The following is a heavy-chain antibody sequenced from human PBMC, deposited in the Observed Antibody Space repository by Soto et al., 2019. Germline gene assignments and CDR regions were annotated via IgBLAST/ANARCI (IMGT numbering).Heavy chain of an antibody. Sequence: QITLKESGPTLVKPTQTLTLTCSVSGFSLNTGGLGVGWIRQPPGKALEWLALIYWDDDKRYSPSLRNRLSISKDTSNNLVXXXMXXMDPVDTATYYCIHSRCGGDCLRSYSSPYYYGLAVWGQGTTVTVSS. CDR1: GFSLNTGGLG. V-gene: IGHV2-5*02. CDR2: IYWDDDK. J-gene: IGHJ6*02. CDR3: IHSRCGGDCLRSYSSPYYYGLAV. D-gene: IGHD2-21*02.